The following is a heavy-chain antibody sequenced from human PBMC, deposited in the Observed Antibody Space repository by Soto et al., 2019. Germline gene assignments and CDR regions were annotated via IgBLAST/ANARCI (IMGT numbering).Heavy chain of an antibody. CDR3: ARVGGYPFLTTLQYDMDV. CDR2: INPNSGGT. V-gene: IGHV1-2*02. Sequence: QVQLVQSGAEVKKPGASVKVSCKASGYTFTGYYMHWVRQAPGQGLEWMGWINPNSGGTNYAQKFQGRVTMTRDTSISTAYMELSRLRSDDTSVYYCARVGGYPFLTTLQYDMDVWGQGTTVTVSS. CDR1: GYTFTGYY. J-gene: IGHJ6*02. D-gene: IGHD2-15*01.